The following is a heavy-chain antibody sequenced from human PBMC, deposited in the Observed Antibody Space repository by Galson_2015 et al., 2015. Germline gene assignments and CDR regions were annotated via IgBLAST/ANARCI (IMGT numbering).Heavy chain of an antibody. Sequence: SLRLSCAASGFTFSSYAMHWVRQAPGKGLEWVAVISYDGSNKYYADSVKGRFTISRDNAKNSLYLQMNSLRAEDTAVYYCARDAYYYGSGSYWPGSFDYWGQGTLVTVSS. CDR3: ARDAYYYGSGSYWPGSFDY. CDR2: ISYDGSNK. D-gene: IGHD3-10*01. V-gene: IGHV3-30-3*01. CDR1: GFTFSSYA. J-gene: IGHJ4*02.